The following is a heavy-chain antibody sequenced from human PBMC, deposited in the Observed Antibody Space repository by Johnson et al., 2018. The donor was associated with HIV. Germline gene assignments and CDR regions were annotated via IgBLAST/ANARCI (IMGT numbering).Heavy chain of an antibody. CDR1: GFIFTHFA. CDR2: ISSYGGST. V-gene: IGHV3-64*01. D-gene: IGHD4-17*01. Sequence: VQLVESGGGVVQPGRSLRLACPVSGFIFTHFAMHWVRQAPVKGLAYVSAISSYGGSTYYANSVKGRFTISRDNSKNTLYLQMGSLRAEDMAVYYCARDAVTPIWGQGTMVTVSS. CDR3: ARDAVTPI. J-gene: IGHJ3*02.